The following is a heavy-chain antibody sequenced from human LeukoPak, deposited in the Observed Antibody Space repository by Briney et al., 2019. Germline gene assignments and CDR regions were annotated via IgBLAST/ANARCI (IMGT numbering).Heavy chain of an antibody. J-gene: IGHJ4*02. D-gene: IGHD1-14*01. CDR1: TGSISSYD. Sequence: SETLSLTCTVSTGSISSYDWGWIRQPAGKGLEWIGRIYTSGSTNYNPSLKSRVTMSGDTSKNQFSLKLSSVTAADTAVYYCARLITPPYYFDYWGQGTVVTVSS. CDR2: IYTSGST. CDR3: ARLITPPYYFDY. V-gene: IGHV4-4*07.